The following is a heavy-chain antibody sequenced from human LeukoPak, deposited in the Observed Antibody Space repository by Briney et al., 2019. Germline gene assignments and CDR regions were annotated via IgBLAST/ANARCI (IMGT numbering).Heavy chain of an antibody. Sequence: GGSLGLSCAASGFTFSSYSMNWVRQAPGKGLEWISYISNSNSTIYYADSVKGRFTISRDNSKNTLYLQMNSLRAEDTAIYYCATSRGFDYWGQGTLVTVSS. CDR3: ATSRGFDY. V-gene: IGHV3-48*01. CDR2: ISNSNSTI. J-gene: IGHJ4*02. CDR1: GFTFSSYS.